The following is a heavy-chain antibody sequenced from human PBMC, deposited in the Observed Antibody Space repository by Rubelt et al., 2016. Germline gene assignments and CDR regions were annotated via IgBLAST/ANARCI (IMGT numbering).Heavy chain of an antibody. Sequence: ISSGGYYWSWIRQHPGKGLEWIGYIYYSKSASYNPSLKSRVTISVDTSKNQFSLKLSSVTAAATAVYYCARDLGGYGSRFDPWGQGTLVTVSS. CDR1: ISSGGYY. D-gene: IGHD3-10*01. CDR2: IYYSKSA. J-gene: IGHJ5*02. CDR3: ARDLGGYGSRFDP. V-gene: IGHV4-31*02.